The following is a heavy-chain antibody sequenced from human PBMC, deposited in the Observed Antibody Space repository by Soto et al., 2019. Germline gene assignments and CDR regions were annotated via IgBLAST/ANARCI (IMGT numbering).Heavy chain of an antibody. CDR1: GGSISSGGYY. D-gene: IGHD1-20*01. Sequence: QVQLQESGPGLVKPSQTLSLTCTVSGGSISSGGYYWSWIRQHPGKGLEWIGYIYYSGSTYYNPSLKSRVTISEDTSKNQFSLKLSSVTAADTAVYYCARDQRITGTTVFDYWGQGTLVTVSS. J-gene: IGHJ4*02. CDR3: ARDQRITGTTVFDY. V-gene: IGHV4-31*03. CDR2: IYYSGST.